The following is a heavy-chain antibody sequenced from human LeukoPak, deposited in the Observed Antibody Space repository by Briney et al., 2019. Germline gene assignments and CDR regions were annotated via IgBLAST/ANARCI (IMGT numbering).Heavy chain of an antibody. CDR2: IYYSGGT. Sequence: KPSETLSLTCTVSGDSISSYYWTWIRQPPGKGLGLEWIGYIYYSGGTNYNPSLKSRVTISIDTSKNQVSLKLSSVTAAATAVYYCARLWDSSSSLDYWGQGTLVTVSS. J-gene: IGHJ4*02. CDR1: GDSISSYY. CDR3: ARLWDSSSSLDY. V-gene: IGHV4-59*08. D-gene: IGHD6-6*01.